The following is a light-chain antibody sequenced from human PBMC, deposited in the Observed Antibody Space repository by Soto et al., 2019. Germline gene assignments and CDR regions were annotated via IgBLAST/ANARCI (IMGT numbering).Light chain of an antibody. J-gene: IGLJ2*01. CDR3: AAWDDSLNGHVV. CDR1: NSNIGSNS. Sequence: QLVLTQPPSASGTPGQRVTISCSGSNSNIGSNSVNWYQQLPGTAPKLLIYTNNKRPSGVPDRFSGSKSGTSASLAISGLQSEDEADYYCAAWDDSLNGHVVFGGGTKLTVL. CDR2: TNN. V-gene: IGLV1-44*01.